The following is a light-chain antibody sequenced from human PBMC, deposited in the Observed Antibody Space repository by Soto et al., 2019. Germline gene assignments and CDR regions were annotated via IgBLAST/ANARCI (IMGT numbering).Light chain of an antibody. V-gene: IGKV3-20*01. J-gene: IGKJ2*01. CDR3: QQYATSPLT. CDR2: GAP. CDR1: QPVASNH. Sequence: PGERATLFCRASQPVASNHLAWYQQKPGQAPRLLIYGAPRRATGIPDRFSGSGSGTAFTLTISRLEPEDFAVYYCQQYATSPLTFGQGTKLEIK.